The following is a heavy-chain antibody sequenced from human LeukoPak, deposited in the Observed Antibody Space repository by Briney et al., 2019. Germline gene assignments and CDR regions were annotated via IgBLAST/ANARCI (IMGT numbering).Heavy chain of an antibody. V-gene: IGHV3-11*01. Sequence: GGSLRLSCAASGFTFSDYYMSWIRQAPGKGLEWVSYISSSGSTIYYADSVKGRFTISRDNAKNSLYLQMNSLRAEDTAVYYCARDQGDYDILTGYYRGYFDYWGQGTLVTVSS. CDR2: ISSSGSTI. D-gene: IGHD3-9*01. J-gene: IGHJ4*02. CDR3: ARDQGDYDILTGYYRGYFDY. CDR1: GFTFSDYY.